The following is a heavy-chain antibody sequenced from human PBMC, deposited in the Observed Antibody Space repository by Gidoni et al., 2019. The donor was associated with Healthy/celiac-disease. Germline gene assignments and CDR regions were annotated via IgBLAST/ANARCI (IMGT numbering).Heavy chain of an antibody. Sequence: QITLKESGPTLVKPTQTLTLTCTFSGFSLSTSGVGVGWIRQPPGKALEWLALIYWNDDKRYSPSLKSRLTITKDTSKNQVVLTMTNMDPVDTATYYCAHRLSGAVARYGVAFDIWGQGTMVTVFS. D-gene: IGHD6-19*01. CDR2: IYWNDDK. V-gene: IGHV2-5*01. CDR1: GFSLSTSGVG. J-gene: IGHJ3*02. CDR3: AHRLSGAVARYGVAFDI.